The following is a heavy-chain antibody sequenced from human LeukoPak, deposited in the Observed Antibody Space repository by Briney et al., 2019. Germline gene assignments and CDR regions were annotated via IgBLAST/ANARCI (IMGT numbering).Heavy chain of an antibody. CDR3: ARGYDILTNAFDY. V-gene: IGHV3-23*01. D-gene: IGHD3-9*01. Sequence: GGSLRLSCAASGFTFSNYAMRWVRQAPGKGLEWVSGISGSGDSTYYADSVKGRFTISRDNAKNSLYLQMNSLRAEDTAVYYCARGYDILTNAFDYWGQGTLVTVSS. CDR2: ISGSGDST. CDR1: GFTFSNYA. J-gene: IGHJ4*02.